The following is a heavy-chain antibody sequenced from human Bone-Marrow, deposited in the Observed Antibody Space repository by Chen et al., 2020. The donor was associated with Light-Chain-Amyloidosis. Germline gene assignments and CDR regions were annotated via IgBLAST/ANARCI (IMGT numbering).Heavy chain of an antibody. V-gene: IGHV3-48*03. CDR2: ISSDSRSI. CDR1: GFTFDNYE. J-gene: IGHJ4*02. Sequence: EVQLVESGGGLVQPGRSLRLSCAASGFTFDNYEMNWVRQVPGGGLEWVSYISSDSRSIYYADSVKGRFTISRDNAKNSLYLQRNSLRAEDTAVYYCASLHDYNTYHLPFDYWGQGTLVTVSS. CDR3: ASLHDYNTYHLPFDY. D-gene: IGHD4-4*01.